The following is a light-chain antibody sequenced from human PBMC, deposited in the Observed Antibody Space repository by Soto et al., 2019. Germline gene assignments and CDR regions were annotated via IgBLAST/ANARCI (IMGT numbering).Light chain of an antibody. V-gene: IGLV2-14*01. CDR2: EVR. J-gene: IGLJ2*01. Sequence: QSVLTQPASVSGSPGQSITISCTGTSSDVGAYNYVSWYQQYPGKAPKVIIFEVRKRPSGVSNRFSGSKSGDTASLTISGLQAEDEAVYYCQCYDNSLGANVLFGGGTKVTVL. CDR1: SSDVGAYNY. CDR3: QCYDNSLGANVL.